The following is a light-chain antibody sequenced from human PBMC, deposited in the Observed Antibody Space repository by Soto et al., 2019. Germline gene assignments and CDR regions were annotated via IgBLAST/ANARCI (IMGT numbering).Light chain of an antibody. V-gene: IGKV1-27*01. CDR2: AAS. CDR3: QKYSSVPV. J-gene: IGKJ3*01. CDR1: QDIRNF. Sequence: SQMTQSPTSLSASVGDRVTITCRASQDIRNFVAWYQQKPGKAPMLLIYAASTLQSGVPSRFSGSGSGTDFTLTINSLQPEDVATYSCQKYSSVPVFGPGTKVEIK.